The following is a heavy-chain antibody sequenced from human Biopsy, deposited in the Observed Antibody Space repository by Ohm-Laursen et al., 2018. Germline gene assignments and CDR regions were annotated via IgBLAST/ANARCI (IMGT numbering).Heavy chain of an antibody. CDR1: GGSISGYY. CDR3: ARHPTGFWFDP. J-gene: IGHJ5*02. CDR2: IYYHNGRS. V-gene: IGHV4-59*08. Sequence: SETLSLTCTVSGGSISGYYWTWIRQSPGKGLEWIGYIYYHNGRSSYNPSLKSRVTMSVDTSQNQFSLNLSSVTAADTAVYYCARHPTGFWFDPWGQGTLVTVSS.